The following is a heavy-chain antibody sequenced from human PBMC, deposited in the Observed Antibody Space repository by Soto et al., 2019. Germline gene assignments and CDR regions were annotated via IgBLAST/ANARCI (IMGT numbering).Heavy chain of an antibody. J-gene: IGHJ5*02. CDR3: ASAPPYHKVNWFDP. CDR1: GDSLSSGGYY. Sequence: QERLQESGPGLVRPSQTLSLTCSVSGDSLSSGGYYWNWIRQRPGKGLEWIGYIYYSGITYYNPSLRSRVTKSIDTSNSQFSLKLSSVTVADTAVYYCASAPPYHKVNWFDPWGQGILVTVSS. D-gene: IGHD3-16*01. CDR2: IYYSGIT. V-gene: IGHV4-31*04.